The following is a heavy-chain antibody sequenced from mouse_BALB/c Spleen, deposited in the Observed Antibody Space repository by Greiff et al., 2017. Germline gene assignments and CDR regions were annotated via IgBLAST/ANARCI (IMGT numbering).Heavy chain of an antibody. V-gene: IGHV1S22*01. CDR3: TRFYYYGSSYGSGYFDY. CDR2: IYPGSGST. CDR1: GYTFTSYW. Sequence: LQQPGSELVRPGASVKLSCKASGYTFTSYWMHWVKQRHGQGLEWIGNIYPGSGSTNYDEKFKSKGTLTVDTSSSTAYMHLSSLTSEDSAVYYCTRFYYYGSSYGSGYFDYWGQGTTLTVSS. J-gene: IGHJ2*01. D-gene: IGHD1-1*01.